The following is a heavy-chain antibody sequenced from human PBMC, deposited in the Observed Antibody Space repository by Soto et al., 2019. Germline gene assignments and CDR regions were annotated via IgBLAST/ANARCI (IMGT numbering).Heavy chain of an antibody. Sequence: ASVKVSCKASGYTFSTYYMHWVRQAPGPGLEWMGMINAGNGSTKYSQKFQGRVTITRDTSASTAYMELSSLRSEDTAVYYCARENIPRIAAAGTMDYWGQGTLVTVSS. J-gene: IGHJ4*02. CDR1: GYTFSTYY. CDR2: INAGNGST. CDR3: ARENIPRIAAAGTMDY. D-gene: IGHD6-13*01. V-gene: IGHV1-3*01.